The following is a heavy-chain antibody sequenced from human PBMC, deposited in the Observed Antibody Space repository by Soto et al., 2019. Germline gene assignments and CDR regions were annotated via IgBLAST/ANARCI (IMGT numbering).Heavy chain of an antibody. D-gene: IGHD2-15*01. CDR2: ISYDGSNK. J-gene: IGHJ4*02. Sequence: QVQLVESGGGVVQPGRSLRLSCAASGFTFSSYGMHWVRQAPGKGLEWVAVISYDGSNKYYADSVKGRFTISRDNSKNTRYLQMNSLRAEDTAVYYCAKEREVVVVAAPFDYWGQGTLVTVSS. CDR1: GFTFSSYG. V-gene: IGHV3-30*18. CDR3: AKEREVVVVAAPFDY.